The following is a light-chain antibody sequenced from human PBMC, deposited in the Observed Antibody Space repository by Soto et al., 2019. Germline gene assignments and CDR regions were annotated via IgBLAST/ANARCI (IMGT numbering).Light chain of an antibody. J-gene: IGKJ5*01. V-gene: IGKV3-20*01. CDR2: VAS. CDR3: QQYGGYQIT. CDR1: QSVTTR. Sequence: SPGSLSLSPGERVTLSCRASQSVTTRLAWYQHKPGQAPTLLMSVASNRAYGVPVRFSGSGSGTDFTLTITRLETEDFALYYCQQYGGYQITFGLGTRLEIK.